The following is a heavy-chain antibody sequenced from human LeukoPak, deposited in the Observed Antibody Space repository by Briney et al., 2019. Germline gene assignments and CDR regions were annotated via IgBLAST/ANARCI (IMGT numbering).Heavy chain of an antibody. D-gene: IGHD6-19*01. CDR2: IQTSGST. CDR1: GGSVSSYY. CDR3: ARVGSGWSFDY. Sequence: PSETLSLTCTVSGGSVSSYYWSWIRQPAGRGLEWIGRIQTSGSTNYNPSLKSRVTMSVDTSKNKFSLKVNSVTAADTAVYYCARVGSGWSFDYWGQGTLVTVSS. J-gene: IGHJ4*02. V-gene: IGHV4-4*07.